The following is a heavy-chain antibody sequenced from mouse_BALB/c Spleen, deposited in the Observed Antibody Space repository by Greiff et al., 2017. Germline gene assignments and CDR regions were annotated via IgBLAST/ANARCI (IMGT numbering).Heavy chain of an antibody. CDR1: GYTFTSYW. Sequence: QVQLQQSGAELVRPGSSVKISCKASGYTFTSYWMHWVKQRPGQGLEWIGEINPSNGSTNYNEKFKSKATLTVDKSSSTAYMQLSSLTSEDSAVYCCADCYEGCAMDYWGQGTSVTVSS. CDR2: INPSNGST. CDR3: ADCYEGCAMDY. J-gene: IGHJ4*01. V-gene: IGHV1S81*02. D-gene: IGHD1-1*01.